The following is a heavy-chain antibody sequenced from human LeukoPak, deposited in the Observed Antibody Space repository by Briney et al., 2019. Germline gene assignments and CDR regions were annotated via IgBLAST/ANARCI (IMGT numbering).Heavy chain of an antibody. CDR2: IKQDGSEK. Sequence: GGSLRLSCAASGFTFSSYWMSWVRQAPGKGLEWVANIKQDGSEKYYVDSVKGRFTISRDNAKNSLYLQMNSLRAEDTAVYYCARYAGWPQYDAFDIWGQGTMVTVSS. CDR1: GFTFSSYW. D-gene: IGHD5-24*01. CDR3: ARYAGWPQYDAFDI. V-gene: IGHV3-7*01. J-gene: IGHJ3*02.